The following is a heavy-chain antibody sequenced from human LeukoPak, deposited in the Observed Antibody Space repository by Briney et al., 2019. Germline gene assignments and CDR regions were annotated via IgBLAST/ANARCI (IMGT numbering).Heavy chain of an antibody. J-gene: IGHJ4*02. CDR2: IYHSGST. Sequence: PSETLSLTCTVSGYSISRGYYWGWIRQPPGKGLEWIGSIYHSGSTYYNPSLKSRVTISVDTSKNQFSLKLSSVTAADTAVYYCARKVVVVVASTPYYFDYWGQGTLVTVSS. D-gene: IGHD2-15*01. CDR1: GYSISRGYY. V-gene: IGHV4-38-2*02. CDR3: ARKVVVVVASTPYYFDY.